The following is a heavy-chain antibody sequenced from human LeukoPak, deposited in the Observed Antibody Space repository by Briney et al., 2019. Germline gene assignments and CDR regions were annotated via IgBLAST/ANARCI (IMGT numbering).Heavy chain of an antibody. CDR1: GFTFSTYS. Sequence: PGGSLRLSCAASGFTFSTYSMNWVRQAPGKGLEWISYISVSSNTIYYADYVKGRFTISRDNAKNSLYLQMNSLRAEDTALYYCARGSGWFDYWGQGTLVTVSS. V-gene: IGHV3-48*04. CDR3: ARGSGWFDY. CDR2: ISVSSNTI. D-gene: IGHD6-19*01. J-gene: IGHJ4*02.